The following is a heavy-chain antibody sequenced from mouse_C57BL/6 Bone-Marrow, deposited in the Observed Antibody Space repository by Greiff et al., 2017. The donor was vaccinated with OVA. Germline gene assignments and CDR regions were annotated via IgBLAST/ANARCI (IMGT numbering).Heavy chain of an antibody. Sequence: VQLQQPGAELVKPGASVKLSCKASGYTFTSYWMHWVKQRPEQGLEWIGWIDPENGDTEYASKFQGKATITADTSSNTAYLQLSSLTSEDTAVYYCTPHYYGSSPPFAYWGQGTLVTVSA. CDR2: IDPENGDT. V-gene: IGHV14-4*01. J-gene: IGHJ3*01. D-gene: IGHD1-1*01. CDR3: TPHYYGSSPPFAY. CDR1: GYTFTSYW.